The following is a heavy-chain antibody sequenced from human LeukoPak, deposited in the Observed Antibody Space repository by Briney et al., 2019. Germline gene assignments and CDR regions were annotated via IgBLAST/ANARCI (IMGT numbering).Heavy chain of an antibody. D-gene: IGHD1-1*01. CDR1: GFAFISTS. CDR2: SSTVTGNF. CDR3: ATTGNFYDMDV. J-gene: IGHJ6*03. V-gene: IGHV3-48*04. Sequence: PGGSLRLSCAASGFAFISTSIHWVRQAPGKGLEWLSYSSTVTGNFYYADSVKGRFTISRDNAKSSLYLQMSSLRAEDTAVYFCATTGNFYDMDVWGKGTTVTVSS.